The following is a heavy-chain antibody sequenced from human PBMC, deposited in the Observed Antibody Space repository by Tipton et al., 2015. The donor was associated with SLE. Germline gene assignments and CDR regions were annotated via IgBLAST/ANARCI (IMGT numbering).Heavy chain of an antibody. J-gene: IGHJ6*02. CDR3: AKDLVGRGYSYGSWGMDV. V-gene: IGHV3-43D*04. CDR2: ISWDGGST. D-gene: IGHD5-18*01. Sequence: SLRLSCAASGFTFSSDWMNWVRQAPGKGLEWVSLISWDGGSTYYADSVKGRFTISRDNSKNSLYLQMNSLRAEDTALYYCAKDLVGRGYSYGSWGMDVWGQGTTVTVSS. CDR1: GFTFSSDW.